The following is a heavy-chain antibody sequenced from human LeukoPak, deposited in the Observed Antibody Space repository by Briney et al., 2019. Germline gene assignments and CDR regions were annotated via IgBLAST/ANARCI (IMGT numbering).Heavy chain of an antibody. CDR1: GYTFTGYY. CDR3: ARESYDFCSGYLFSLPTY. CDR2: INPNSGGT. J-gene: IGHJ4*02. D-gene: IGHD3-3*01. Sequence: ASVKVSCKASGYTFTGYYMHWVRQPPGQGLEWMGWINPNSGGTNYAQKFQGRVTMTRDTSISTAYMELSRLRSDDTAVYYCARESYDFCSGYLFSLPTYWGQGTLVTVSS. V-gene: IGHV1-2*02.